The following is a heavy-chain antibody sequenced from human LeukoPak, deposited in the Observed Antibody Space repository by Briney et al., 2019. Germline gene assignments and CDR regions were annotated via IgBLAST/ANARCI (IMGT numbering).Heavy chain of an antibody. V-gene: IGHV3-7*01. CDR3: ASVEGYCSSTSCYKDYYYYMDV. Sequence: GGSLRLSCAASGFTFSNYWMGWVRQAPGEGLEWVANIKQDGSEKRYVDPVKGRFTISRDNAKNSLYLQMNSLRAEDTAVYYCASVEGYCSSTSCYKDYYYYMDVWGKGTTVTVSS. CDR1: GFTFSNYW. D-gene: IGHD2-2*02. CDR2: IKQDGSEK. J-gene: IGHJ6*03.